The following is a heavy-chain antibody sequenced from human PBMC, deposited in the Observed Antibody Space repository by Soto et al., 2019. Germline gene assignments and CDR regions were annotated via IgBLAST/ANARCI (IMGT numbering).Heavy chain of an antibody. CDR1: GGSFSTYY. J-gene: IGHJ6*02. CDR3: ARSGVARMGMCGGDCLLYYYGMCV. Sequence: SETLSLTCAVYGGSFSTYYWSWIRQPPGTGLEWIGETNHSGSTNYNPSLKSRVTISVDTSKNQFSLKLSSVTAADTAVYCCARSGVARMGMCGGDCLLYYYGMCVWGQGTTGTVSS. D-gene: IGHD2-21*02. CDR2: TNHSGST. V-gene: IGHV4-34*01.